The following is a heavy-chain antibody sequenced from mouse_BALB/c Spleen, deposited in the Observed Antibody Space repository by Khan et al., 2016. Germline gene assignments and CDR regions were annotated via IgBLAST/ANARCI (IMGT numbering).Heavy chain of an antibody. CDR1: GDSITSGY. D-gene: IGHD1-1*01. CDR3: ARYDGSSYYAMDY. J-gene: IGHJ4*01. V-gene: IGHV3-8*02. CDR2: ISYSGST. Sequence: VQLKESGPSLVKPSQTLSLTCSVTGDSITSGYWNWIRKFPGNKLEYMGYISYSGSTYYNPSLKSRISITRDTSKNQYYLQLNSVTTEDTATYYCARYDGSSYYAMDYWGQGTSVTVSS.